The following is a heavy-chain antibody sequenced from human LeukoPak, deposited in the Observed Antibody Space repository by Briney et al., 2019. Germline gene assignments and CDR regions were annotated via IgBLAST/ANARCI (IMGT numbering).Heavy chain of an antibody. CDR1: GGSISSSNW. CDR2: IYHSGST. V-gene: IGHV4-4*02. CDR3: ARGLTMVRGVRPFDY. Sequence: TETLSLTCAVSGGSISSSNWWSWVRQPPGKGLEWIGEIYHSGSTNYNPSLKSRVTISVDKSKNQFSLKLSSVTAADTAVYYCARGLTMVRGVRPFDYWGQGTLVT. J-gene: IGHJ4*02. D-gene: IGHD3-10*01.